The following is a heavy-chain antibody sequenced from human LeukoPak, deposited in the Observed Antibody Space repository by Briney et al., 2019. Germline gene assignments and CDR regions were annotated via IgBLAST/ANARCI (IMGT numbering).Heavy chain of an antibody. J-gene: IGHJ4*02. D-gene: IGHD3-10*01. CDR2: ISWNSGSI. V-gene: IGHV3-9*01. CDR3: AKDAYRGVITPGVDY. CDR1: GFTFSSYS. Sequence: GGSLRLSCAASGFTFSSYSMNWVRQAPGKGLEWVSGISWNSGSIGYADSVKGRFTISRDNAKNSLYLQMNSLRAEDTALYYCAKDAYRGVITPGVDYWGQGTLVTVSS.